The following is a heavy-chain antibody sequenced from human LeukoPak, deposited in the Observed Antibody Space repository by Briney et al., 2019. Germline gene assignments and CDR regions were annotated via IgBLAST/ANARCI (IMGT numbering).Heavy chain of an antibody. CDR2: INQPGSQK. Sequence: GGSLRLSCVASGFTFSYSWMIWVRQAPGKGLEWVANINQPGSQKYHVDSVKGRFTISRDNARNSLFLQMNSLTADDTAVYYCARGGGSSYGYYYGMDVWGQGTTVTVSS. CDR3: ARGGGSSYGYYYGMDV. J-gene: IGHJ6*02. V-gene: IGHV3-7*03. D-gene: IGHD5-18*01. CDR1: GFTFSYSW.